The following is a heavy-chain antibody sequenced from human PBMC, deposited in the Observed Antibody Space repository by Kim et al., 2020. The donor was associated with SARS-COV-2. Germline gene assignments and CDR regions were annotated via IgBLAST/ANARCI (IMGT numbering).Heavy chain of an antibody. CDR2: ISSTGKS. V-gene: IGHV4-61*01. CDR1: GDSGSSNSQF. CDR3: ARGTTMTANYAFDI. J-gene: IGHJ3*02. D-gene: IGHD4-17*01. Sequence: SETLSLTCTVSGDSGSSNSQFWNWIRRPPGKGLEWIGHISSTGKSDYSPSLKSRVTLSMETSKTQFSLKLTSLTAADTAIYYCARGTTMTANYAFDIWGQGTLVTVSS.